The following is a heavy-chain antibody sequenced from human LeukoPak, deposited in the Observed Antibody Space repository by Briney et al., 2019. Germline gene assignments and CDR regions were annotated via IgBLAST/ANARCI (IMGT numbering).Heavy chain of an antibody. CDR1: GGSISSSNYY. D-gene: IGHD3-3*01. CDR2: IYYSGNT. V-gene: IGHV4-39*07. Sequence: SETLSLTCTVSGGSISSSNYYWGWIRQPPGKGLEWIGSIYYSGNTYYNPSLKSRLTISVDTSKNQFSLKLSSVTAADTAVCYCARDRGITIFGVVTAQLHWFDPWGQGTLVTVSS. CDR3: ARDRGITIFGVVTAQLHWFDP. J-gene: IGHJ5*02.